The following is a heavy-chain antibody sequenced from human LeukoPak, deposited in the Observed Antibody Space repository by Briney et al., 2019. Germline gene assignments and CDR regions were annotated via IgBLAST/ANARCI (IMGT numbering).Heavy chain of an antibody. V-gene: IGHV3-9*01. D-gene: IGHD3-22*01. CDR2: ITWNSRVK. Sequence: GGSLRLSCAASGFTFDNFAMHWVRQAPGKGLEWVSGITWNSRVKTYTPSVKGRLTISRDNSKNTLYLQMNSLRVEDTAVYYCASHYYDSSDSYYKAFNIWGQGTMVTVSS. CDR3: ASHYYDSSDSYYKAFNI. CDR1: GFTFDNFA. J-gene: IGHJ3*02.